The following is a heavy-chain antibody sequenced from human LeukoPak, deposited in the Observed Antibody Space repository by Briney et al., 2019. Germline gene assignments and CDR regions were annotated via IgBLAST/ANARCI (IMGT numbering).Heavy chain of an antibody. CDR1: GFTFINYH. V-gene: IGHV3-11*01. CDR2: ISGGASDI. J-gene: IGHJ6*02. CDR3: ARGGAQGMDV. Sequence: GGSLRLSCAASGFTFINYHMTWIRQAPGKGLEWISYISGGASDIYYADSVKGRFTISRDNAKTSVYLQMNSLRVEDTAVYYCARGGAQGMDVWGQGTTVTVSS. D-gene: IGHD1-26*01.